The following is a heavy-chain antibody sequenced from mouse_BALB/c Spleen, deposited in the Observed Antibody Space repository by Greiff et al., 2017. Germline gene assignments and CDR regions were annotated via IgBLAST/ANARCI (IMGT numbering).Heavy chain of an antibody. Sequence: VQLKQSGTVLARPGASVKMSCKASGYTFTSYWMHWVKQRPGQGLEWIGAIYPGNSDTSYNQKFKGKAKLTAVTSTSTAYMELSSLTNEDSAVYYCTRGITGKENFFAYWGQGTLVTVSA. J-gene: IGHJ3*01. D-gene: IGHD4-1*01. CDR2: IYPGNSDT. CDR1: GYTFTSYW. CDR3: TRGITGKENFFAY. V-gene: IGHV1-5*01.